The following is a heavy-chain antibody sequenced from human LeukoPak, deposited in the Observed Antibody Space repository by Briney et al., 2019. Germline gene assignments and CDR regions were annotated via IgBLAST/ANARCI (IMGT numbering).Heavy chain of an antibody. CDR3: ARTGEDWGYYYYYMDV. J-gene: IGHJ6*03. D-gene: IGHD7-27*01. CDR1: GGSISSYY. Sequence: SETLSLTCTVSGGSISSYYWSRIRQPPGKGLEWIGYIYYSGSTNYNPSLKSRVTISVDTSKNQFSLKLSSVTAADTAVYYCARTGEDWGYYYYYMDVWGKGTTVTVSS. V-gene: IGHV4-59*01. CDR2: IYYSGST.